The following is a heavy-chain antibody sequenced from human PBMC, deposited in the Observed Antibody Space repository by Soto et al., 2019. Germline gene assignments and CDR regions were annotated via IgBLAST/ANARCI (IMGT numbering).Heavy chain of an antibody. Sequence: QVQLVQSGAEVKKPGSSVKVSCNASGGTFSSYAISWVRQAPGQGLEWMGGVIPIFGTANYAQKFQGRVTITADESTSTAYMELSSLRSEDTAVYYCARERTHGDGDAFDIWGQGTMVTVSS. CDR3: ARERTHGDGDAFDI. D-gene: IGHD7-27*01. CDR2: VIPIFGTA. J-gene: IGHJ3*02. CDR1: GGTFSSYA. V-gene: IGHV1-69*01.